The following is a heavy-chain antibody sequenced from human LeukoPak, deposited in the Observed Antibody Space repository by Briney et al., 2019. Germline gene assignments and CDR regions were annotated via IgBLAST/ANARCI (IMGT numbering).Heavy chain of an antibody. CDR2: LSYSGIT. V-gene: IGHV4-39*07. D-gene: IGHD6-13*01. CDR3: AREGALPEYTTSWYDY. J-gene: IGHJ4*02. Sequence: SETLSLTCTVSGGSIRSSNYYWGWIRQPPGKGLEWIGSLSYSGITYYNPSLQSRVTMPIETSMNHFSLRLTSVTAADTAVYYCAREGALPEYTTSWYDYWGQGALVTVSS. CDR1: GGSIRSSNYY.